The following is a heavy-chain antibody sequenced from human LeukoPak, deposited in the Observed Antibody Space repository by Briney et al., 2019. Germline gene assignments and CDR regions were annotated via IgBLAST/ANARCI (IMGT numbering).Heavy chain of an antibody. J-gene: IGHJ4*02. CDR1: GFTFSNYW. V-gene: IGHV3-7*01. Sequence: PGGSLRLSCAVSGFTFSNYWMSWVRQAPGRGLEWVANIKQDGNMTQYADSVRGRFTISRDNAKSSVYLQMSSLKAEDSAIYYCARDESGGYYVYWGQGTLVTVSS. CDR3: ARDESGGYYVY. CDR2: IKQDGNMT. D-gene: IGHD4-23*01.